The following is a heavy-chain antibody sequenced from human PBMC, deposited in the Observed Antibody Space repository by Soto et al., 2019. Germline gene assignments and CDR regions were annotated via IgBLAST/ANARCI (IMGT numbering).Heavy chain of an antibody. V-gene: IGHV4-34*01. CDR3: ARTYSSSWSPFEY. D-gene: IGHD6-13*01. J-gene: IGHJ4*02. Sequence: SETLSLTCTVYGGSFSGYYWSWIRQPPGKGLEWIGEINQSGSTNYNPSLKSRVTISVDTSKNQFSLKLSSVTAADTAVYYCARTYSSSWSPFEYWGQGTLVTVSS. CDR1: GGSFSGYY. CDR2: INQSGST.